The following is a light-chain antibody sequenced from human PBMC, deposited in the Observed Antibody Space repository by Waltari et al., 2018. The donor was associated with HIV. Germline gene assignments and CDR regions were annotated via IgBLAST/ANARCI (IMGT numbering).Light chain of an antibody. J-gene: IGLJ3*02. CDR2: TNT. Sequence: SGLTQPPSASATPGQRVTISCSGSCSHISRTPINWYQQVPGTAPKLLIYTNTQRPSGVPDRFSGSKSGSSASLAISGLQSEDEADYYCAAWDDSLNGWVFGGGTKLTVL. V-gene: IGLV1-44*01. CDR1: CSHISRTP. CDR3: AAWDDSLNGWV.